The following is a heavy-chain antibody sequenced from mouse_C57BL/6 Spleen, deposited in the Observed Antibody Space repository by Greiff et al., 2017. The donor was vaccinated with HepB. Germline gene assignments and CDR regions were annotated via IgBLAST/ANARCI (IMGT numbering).Heavy chain of an antibody. CDR3: ARERLTGPPGNY. J-gene: IGHJ2*01. D-gene: IGHD4-1*01. V-gene: IGHV1-22*01. CDR2: INPNNGGT. CDR1: GYTFTDYN. Sequence: EVQLQQSGPELVKPGASVKMSCKASGYTFTDYNMHWVKQSHGKSLEWIGYINPNNGGTSYNQKFKGKATLTVNKSSSTAYMELRSLTSEDSAVYYCARERLTGPPGNYWGQGTTLTVSS.